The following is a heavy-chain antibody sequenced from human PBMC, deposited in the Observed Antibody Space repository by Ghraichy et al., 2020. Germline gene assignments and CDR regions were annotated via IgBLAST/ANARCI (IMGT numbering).Heavy chain of an antibody. D-gene: IGHD5-18*01. CDR2: INNDGTST. J-gene: IGHJ6*04. CDR1: GFTFSTYW. Sequence: GGSLRLSCAASGFTFSTYWMHWVRQAPGKGLVWVSCINNDGTSTSYADSVKGRFTISRDNAKNTLYLQINSLRAEDAAVYYCARDAYSYDIYYYYGMDVWGKGTTVTASS. V-gene: IGHV3-74*01. CDR3: ARDAYSYDIYYYYGMDV.